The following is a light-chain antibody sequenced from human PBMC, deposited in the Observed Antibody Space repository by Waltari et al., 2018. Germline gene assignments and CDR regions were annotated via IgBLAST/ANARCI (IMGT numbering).Light chain of an antibody. V-gene: IGKV1-5*03. J-gene: IGKJ1*01. CDR1: QSISSW. CDR2: KAS. CDR3: QQYNSYST. Sequence: DIQMTQSPSTLSASVGDRVIITCRASQSISSWLAWYQQKPGKAPKLLIYKASSLESGVPSRFSGSGSGTEFTLTISSLQPDDFATYYCQQYNSYSTFGQGTKVEI.